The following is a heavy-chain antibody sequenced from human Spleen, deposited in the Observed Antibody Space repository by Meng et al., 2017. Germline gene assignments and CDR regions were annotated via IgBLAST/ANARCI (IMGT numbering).Heavy chain of an antibody. CDR1: GGSLSGAY. CDR3: ARRPTGIDY. Sequence: QPQLQESGPGLVKPSETLSLTCAVNGGSLSGAYWNWIRQPPGKGLEWIGEIIHGGSPSYNPSLKSRVTISVDTSKNQLSLMLSSVTAADTAVYYCARRPTGIDYWGQGTLVTVSS. V-gene: IGHV4-34*12. J-gene: IGHJ4*02. D-gene: IGHD2-8*02. CDR2: IIHGGSP.